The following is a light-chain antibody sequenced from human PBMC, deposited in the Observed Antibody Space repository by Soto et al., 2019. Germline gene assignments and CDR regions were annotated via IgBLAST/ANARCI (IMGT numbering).Light chain of an antibody. Sequence: DIQMTQSPSSLSASVGDRVTITCQASQDISNYLNWFQQKPGKAPKLVIYDASNLQTGVPSRFSGSGSGADFTFTISGLQPEDIATYYCHQYDSLPYTFGQGTRLEIK. CDR2: DAS. J-gene: IGKJ2*01. CDR1: QDISNY. CDR3: HQYDSLPYT. V-gene: IGKV1-33*01.